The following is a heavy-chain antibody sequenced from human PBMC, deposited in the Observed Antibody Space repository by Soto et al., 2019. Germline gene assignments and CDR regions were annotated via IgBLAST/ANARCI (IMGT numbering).Heavy chain of an antibody. CDR2: ISWNSGSI. CDR1: GFTFDDYA. CDR3: AKADRLRFLEWLFDY. V-gene: IGHV3-9*01. D-gene: IGHD3-3*01. J-gene: IGHJ4*02. Sequence: GGSLRLSCAASGFTFDDYAMHWVRQAPGKGLEWVSGISWNSGSIGYADSVKGRFTISRDNAKNSLYLQMNSLRAEDTALYYCAKADRLRFLEWLFDYWGQGTLVTVSS.